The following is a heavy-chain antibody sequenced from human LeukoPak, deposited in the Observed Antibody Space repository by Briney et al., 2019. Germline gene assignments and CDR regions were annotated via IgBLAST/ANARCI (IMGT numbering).Heavy chain of an antibody. CDR3: ARGHYGLAH. Sequence: SETLSLTCTVSSGSVSGYYWSWVRQPPGKGLEWIGYIYYSGSTNYNPSLKCRITISVDTSKNQFSLKLSSVTAADTAVYYCARGHYGLAHWGQGTLVTVAS. CDR2: IYYSGST. V-gene: IGHV4-59*02. J-gene: IGHJ4*02. CDR1: SGSVSGYY. D-gene: IGHD3-10*01.